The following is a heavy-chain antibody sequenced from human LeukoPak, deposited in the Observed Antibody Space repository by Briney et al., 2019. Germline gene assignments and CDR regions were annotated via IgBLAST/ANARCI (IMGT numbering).Heavy chain of an antibody. V-gene: IGHV3-48*02. Sequence: GGSLRLSCAASGFTFSSYSMNWVRQAPGKGLEWVSYISSSSSTIYYADSVKGRFTISRDNAKNSLYLQMNSLRDEDTAVYYCARDTKSTSYCGGDCYHTPDHWGQGTLVTVSS. CDR2: ISSSSSTI. CDR1: GFTFSSYS. D-gene: IGHD2-21*02. J-gene: IGHJ4*02. CDR3: ARDTKSTSYCGGDCYHTPDH.